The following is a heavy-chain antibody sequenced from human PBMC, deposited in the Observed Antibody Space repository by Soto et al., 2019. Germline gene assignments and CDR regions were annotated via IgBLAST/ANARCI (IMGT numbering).Heavy chain of an antibody. Sequence: TLSLSCTVSGGSINSGDYYWTWVRQPPGKGLEWIGNIFHSGSTYYTPSLQSRVTISLDTSKNHFSLKLSSVTPADTAGYYCVRHRYYDSGPFYNLSSGMDVWGQGTTVTVSS. D-gene: IGHD3-10*01. CDR3: VRHRYYDSGPFYNLSSGMDV. J-gene: IGHJ6*02. V-gene: IGHV4-30-4*01. CDR2: IFHSGST. CDR1: GGSINSGDYY.